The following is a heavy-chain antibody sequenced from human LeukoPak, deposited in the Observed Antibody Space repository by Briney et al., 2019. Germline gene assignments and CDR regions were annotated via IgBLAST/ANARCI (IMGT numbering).Heavy chain of an antibody. Sequence: SETLSLTCTVSGGSISSSTYCWGWIRQPPGKGLEWIGGIYYSGSTYYNPSLKSRVTISVDTSKNQFSLRLSSVTAADTAVYYCARSPIVGATEYYFDYWGQGTLVTVSS. J-gene: IGHJ4*02. V-gene: IGHV4-39*07. CDR2: IYYSGST. CDR1: GGSISSSTYC. D-gene: IGHD1-26*01. CDR3: ARSPIVGATEYYFDY.